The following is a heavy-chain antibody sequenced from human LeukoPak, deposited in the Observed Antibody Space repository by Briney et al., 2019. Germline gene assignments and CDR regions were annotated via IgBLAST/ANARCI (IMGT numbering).Heavy chain of an antibody. D-gene: IGHD5-12*01. CDR1: GYTFTSYG. J-gene: IGHJ4*02. Sequence: ASVKVSCKASGYTFTSYGISWVRQAPGQGLEWMGWISAYNGNTNYAQKLLGRVTMTTDTSTSTAYMELRSLRSDDTAVYYCARAQSGYDRYYYFDYWGQGTLVTVSS. V-gene: IGHV1-18*01. CDR2: ISAYNGNT. CDR3: ARAQSGYDRYYYFDY.